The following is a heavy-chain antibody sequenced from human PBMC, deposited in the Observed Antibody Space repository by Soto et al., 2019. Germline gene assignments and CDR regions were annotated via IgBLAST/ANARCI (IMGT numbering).Heavy chain of an antibody. V-gene: IGHV3-53*01. CDR2: IYSGGST. Sequence: PGGSLRLSCAVSGFAVSSHFMSWVRQAPGKGLEWVSVIYSGGSTYYADSVKGRFTISRDNSKNTLYLQMNNLRAEDTVFFYCARLEGRGVSYYFDSWGQGTLVTVSS. D-gene: IGHD3-10*01. CDR3: ARLEGRGVSYYFDS. CDR1: GFAVSSHF. J-gene: IGHJ4*02.